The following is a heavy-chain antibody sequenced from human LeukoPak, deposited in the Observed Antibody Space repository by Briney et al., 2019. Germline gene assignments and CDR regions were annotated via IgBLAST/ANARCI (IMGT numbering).Heavy chain of an antibody. CDR1: GYTFTSYD. V-gene: IGHV1-46*01. D-gene: IGHD5-18*01. J-gene: IGHJ4*02. CDR3: ASSGYSYGYHY. CDR2: INPSGGST. Sequence: ASVKVSCKASGYTFTSYDINWVRQAPGQGLEWMGIINPSGGSTSYAQKFQGRVTMTRDTSTSTVYMELSSLRSEDTAVYYCASSGYSYGYHYWGQGTLVTVSS.